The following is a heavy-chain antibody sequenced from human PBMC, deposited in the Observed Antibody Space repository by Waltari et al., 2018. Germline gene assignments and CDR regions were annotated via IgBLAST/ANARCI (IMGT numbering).Heavy chain of an antibody. CDR2: INPNSGIT. J-gene: IGHJ1*01. V-gene: IGHV1-2*02. Sequence: QAQLVQSGAEVKKPGASAQVSCKASGYTFTDYYMHWVRQAPGQGFEWMGWINPNSGITNFEQKFQGRVTMTRDTSTTTVYMELSSLKSDDTALYYCARDIGGAAAGTEYFQHWGQGTLVTVSS. D-gene: IGHD6-13*01. CDR3: ARDIGGAAAGTEYFQH. CDR1: GYTFTDYY.